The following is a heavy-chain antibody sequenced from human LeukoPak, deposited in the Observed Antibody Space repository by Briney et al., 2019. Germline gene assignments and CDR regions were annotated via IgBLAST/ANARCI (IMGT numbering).Heavy chain of an antibody. CDR2: ISSSSRYI. V-gene: IGHV3-21*04. Sequence: GGSLRLSCAASGFTFSSYSMNWVRQAPGKGLEWVSFISSSSRYIYYADSVKGRFTISRDNAKNSLYLQMNSLRAEDTAVYYCAKDKAGYGDYYFDYWGQGTLVTVSS. CDR3: AKDKAGYGDYYFDY. CDR1: GFTFSSYS. D-gene: IGHD4-17*01. J-gene: IGHJ4*02.